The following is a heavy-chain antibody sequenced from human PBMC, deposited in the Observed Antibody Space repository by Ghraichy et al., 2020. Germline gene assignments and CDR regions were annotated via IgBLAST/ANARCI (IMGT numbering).Heavy chain of an antibody. J-gene: IGHJ6*02. CDR1: GGTFSSYA. V-gene: IGHV1-69*13. CDR3: ARLVVVAATPYYYGMDV. CDR2: IIPIFGTA. Sequence: SVKVSCKASGGTFSSYAISWVRQAPGQGLEWMGGIIPIFGTANYAQKFQGRVTITADESTSTAYMELSSLRSEDTAVYYCARLVVVAATPYYYGMDVWGQGTTVTVSS. D-gene: IGHD2-15*01.